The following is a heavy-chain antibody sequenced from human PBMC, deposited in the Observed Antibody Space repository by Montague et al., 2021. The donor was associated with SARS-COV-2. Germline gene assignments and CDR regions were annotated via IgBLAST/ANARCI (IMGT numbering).Heavy chain of an antibody. CDR1: GPSITSTSYY. CDR2: ISYRGIT. CDR3: VRPDLPGWVDP. Sequence: SETLSLTCTVSGPSITSTSYYWAWIRQSPAGDLEWLGTISYRGITYSNPSLNSRVSVSADTSKNQVSLNLDSVTAADTAVYYCVRPDLPGWVDPWGQGTLVTVSS. V-gene: IGHV4-39*01. J-gene: IGHJ5*02.